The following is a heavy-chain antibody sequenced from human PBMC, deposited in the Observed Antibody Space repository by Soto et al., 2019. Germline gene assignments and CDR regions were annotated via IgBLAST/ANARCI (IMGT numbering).Heavy chain of an antibody. D-gene: IGHD3-16*02. CDR1: GYTFTNYA. CDR3: ARDSRGIVDKWFDP. V-gene: IGHV1-18*01. Sequence: QVQLVQSGAEVQKPGASVKVSCTASGYTFTNYAISWVRQAPGQGLEWVAWINPYNGNTNYAQKLQGRVTMTTDTSTSTAFMELRSLRSDDTAVYYCARDSRGIVDKWFDPWGQGTLVTVSS. CDR2: INPYNGNT. J-gene: IGHJ5*02.